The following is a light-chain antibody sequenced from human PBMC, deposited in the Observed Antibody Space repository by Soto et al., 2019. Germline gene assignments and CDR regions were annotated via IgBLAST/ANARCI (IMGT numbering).Light chain of an antibody. CDR3: QQHNNWPPWT. Sequence: EIVMTQSPATLSVSPGERATLSCRASQSVSNNLAWYQQKPSQAPRLLIYGASTRATGIPARFSGSGSGTEFTLTISSRQSEDFAVYYCQQHNNWPPWTFGQGTKVEIK. CDR1: QSVSNN. V-gene: IGKV3-15*01. CDR2: GAS. J-gene: IGKJ1*01.